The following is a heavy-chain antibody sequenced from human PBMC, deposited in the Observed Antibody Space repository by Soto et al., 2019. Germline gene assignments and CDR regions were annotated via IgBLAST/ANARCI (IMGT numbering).Heavy chain of an antibody. V-gene: IGHV4-59*01. J-gene: IGHJ6*02. D-gene: IGHD2-21*02. Sequence: SETLSLTCTVSGGSISSYYWSWIRQPPGKGLEWIGYIYDSGSTYYNSSLKSRVTMSVDTSKNQFSLKLNAVTAADTAVYYCARDLWGYCGTDCYPLDVWGQGTTVTVSS. CDR3: ARDLWGYCGTDCYPLDV. CDR1: GGSISSYY. CDR2: IYDSGST.